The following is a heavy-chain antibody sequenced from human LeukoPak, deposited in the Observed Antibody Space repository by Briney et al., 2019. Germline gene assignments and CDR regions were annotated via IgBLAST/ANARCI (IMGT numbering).Heavy chain of an antibody. D-gene: IGHD3-22*01. CDR2: ISSSSSTM. V-gene: IGHV3-48*01. CDR1: GFTFSSYS. CDR3: ARDPWGGYYDSSGYFDY. Sequence: GGSLRLSCAASGFTFSSYSMNWVRQAPGKGLEWVSYISSSSSTMYYADSAKGRFTISRDNAKNSLYLQMNSLRAEDTAVYYCARDPWGGYYDSSGYFDYWGQGTLVTVSS. J-gene: IGHJ4*02.